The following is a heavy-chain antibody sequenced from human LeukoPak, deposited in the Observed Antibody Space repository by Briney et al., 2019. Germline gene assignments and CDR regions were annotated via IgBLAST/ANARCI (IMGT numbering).Heavy chain of an antibody. CDR1: GFTFSSYA. D-gene: IGHD5-12*01. Sequence: GGSLRLSCAVSGFTFSSYAMSWVSQAPGKGLEWVSAISGSGGSTYYADSVKGRFTISRDNSKNTLYLQMNSLRAADTAVYYCAKDPPVDVGGYYWGQGTLVTVSS. V-gene: IGHV3-23*01. CDR2: ISGSGGST. CDR3: AKDPPVDVGGYY. J-gene: IGHJ4*02.